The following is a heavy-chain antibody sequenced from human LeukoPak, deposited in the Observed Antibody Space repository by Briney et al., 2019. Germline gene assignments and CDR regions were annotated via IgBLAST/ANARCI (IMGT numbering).Heavy chain of an antibody. CDR2: ISYDGSKT. V-gene: IGHV3-30*18. CDR1: GFTFSSFA. Sequence: GGSLRLSCAASGFTFSSFAMHWVRQAPGKGLEWVAAISYDGSKTSYGDSGKGRFSNFRDNSENTLNLQMNSLRTEDTAVYYCVEDQGYGVPIGVTDPWGQGILVTVSS. J-gene: IGHJ5*02. CDR3: VEDQGYGVPIGVTDP. D-gene: IGHD4-11*01.